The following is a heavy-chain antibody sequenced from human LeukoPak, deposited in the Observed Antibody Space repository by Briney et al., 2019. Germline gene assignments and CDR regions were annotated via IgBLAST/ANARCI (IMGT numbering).Heavy chain of an antibody. J-gene: IGHJ4*02. V-gene: IGHV3-74*01. Sequence: GGSLRLSCAASGFTFRTYWMHWVRQVPGKGLVWVSRMNTDGRNIGYADSVKGRFTISRDNVKNTLYLQMNSLRAEDTAVYYCARENWYLDNWGQGTLVTVSS. D-gene: IGHD2-15*01. CDR2: MNTDGRNI. CDR3: ARENWYLDN. CDR1: GFTFRTYW.